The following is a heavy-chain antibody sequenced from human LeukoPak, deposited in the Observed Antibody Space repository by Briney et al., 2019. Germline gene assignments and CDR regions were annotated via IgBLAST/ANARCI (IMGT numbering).Heavy chain of an antibody. CDR3: ARKNSGWYTYWYYYMDV. CDR1: GYTFTGYY. CDR2: INPNSGGT. V-gene: IGHV1-2*02. Sequence: ASVKVSCRASGYTFTGYYMHWVRQAPGQGLEWMGWINPNSGGTNYGQKFQGRVTMTRDTSISTAYMELSRLRSDDTALYYCARKNSGWYTYWYYYMDVWGKGTTVTISS. D-gene: IGHD6-19*01. J-gene: IGHJ6*03.